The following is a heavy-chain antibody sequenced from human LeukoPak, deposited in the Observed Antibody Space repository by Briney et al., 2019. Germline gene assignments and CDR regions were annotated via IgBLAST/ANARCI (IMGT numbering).Heavy chain of an antibody. CDR1: GFTVSSNY. CDR3: AKDLVLLWFGELSKGFDY. Sequence: GGSLRLSCAASGFTVSSNYMTWVRQAPGKGLEWVSHIYSGGSTYYADSVKGRFTISRDNSKNTLYLQMNSLRAEDTAVYYCAKDLVLLWFGELSKGFDYWGQGTLVTVSS. CDR2: IYSGGST. D-gene: IGHD3-10*01. V-gene: IGHV3-53*01. J-gene: IGHJ4*02.